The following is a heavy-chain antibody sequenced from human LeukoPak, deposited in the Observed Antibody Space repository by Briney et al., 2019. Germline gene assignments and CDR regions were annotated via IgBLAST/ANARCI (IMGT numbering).Heavy chain of an antibody. CDR2: ISSSGSTI. CDR1: GFTFSDYY. J-gene: IGHJ4*02. V-gene: IGHV3-11*04. D-gene: IGHD3-10*01. Sequence: GGSLRLSCAASGFTFSDYYMSWIRQAPGKGLEWVSYISSSGSTIYYADSVKGRFTISRDNAKNSLYLQMSSLRVEDTAVYYCATQRTALTDYYGLRQDYWGQGALVTGSS. CDR3: ATQRTALTDYYGLRQDY.